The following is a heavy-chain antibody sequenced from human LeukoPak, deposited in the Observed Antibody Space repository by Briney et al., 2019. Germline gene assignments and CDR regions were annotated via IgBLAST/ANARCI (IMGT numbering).Heavy chain of an antibody. D-gene: IGHD3-10*01. Sequence: SVKVSCKASGGTFSSYAISWVQQAPGQGLEWMGRIIPIFGTANYAQKFQGRVTITTDESTSTAYMELSSLRSEDTAVYYCARTKLAGRGVTKDKYYFDYWGQGTLVTVSS. CDR3: ARTKLAGRGVTKDKYYFDY. CDR1: GGTFSSYA. V-gene: IGHV1-69*05. CDR2: IIPIFGTA. J-gene: IGHJ4*02.